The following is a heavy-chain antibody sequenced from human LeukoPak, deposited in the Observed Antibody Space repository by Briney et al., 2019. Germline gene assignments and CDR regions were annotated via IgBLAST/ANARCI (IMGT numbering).Heavy chain of an antibody. CDR2: ISYDGSKK. V-gene: IGHV3-30*04. CDR1: GFTFSTYA. CDR3: AARGTTGTTGFDY. D-gene: IGHD1-1*01. J-gene: IGHJ4*02. Sequence: GRSLRLSCAASGFTFSTYAMHWVRQAPGKGLEWVAAISYDGSKKHYADSVKGRFTISRDNSKNTLYLQMSSLRAEDTAVYYCAARGTTGTTGFDYWGQGTLVTVSS.